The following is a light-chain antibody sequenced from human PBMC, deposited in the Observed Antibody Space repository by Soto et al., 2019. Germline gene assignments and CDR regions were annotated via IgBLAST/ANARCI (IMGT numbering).Light chain of an antibody. CDR1: QSFSSN. V-gene: IGKV3-15*01. J-gene: IGKJ1*01. CDR2: GAS. CDR3: QQYNNWPRT. Sequence: ETVLTQSPATLSLSPGERVTLSCRASQSFSSNLAWYQHKPGQAPRLLIYGASTTATDVPPRFSGSGSGTEFTLTISNLQSEDFAVYYCQQYNNWPRTFGQGTKVDIK.